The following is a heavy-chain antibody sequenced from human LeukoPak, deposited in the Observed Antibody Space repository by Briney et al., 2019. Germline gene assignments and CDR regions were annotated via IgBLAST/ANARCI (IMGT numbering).Heavy chain of an antibody. D-gene: IGHD2-15*01. CDR3: ARAPYCSGGSCYSRTFDY. CDR1: GGTFSSYA. V-gene: IGHV1-69*05. Sequence: GSSVKVSCKXSGGTFSSYAISWVRQAPGQGLEWMGGIIPIFGTANYAQKFQGRVTITTDESTSTAYMELSSLRSEDTAVYYCARAPYCSGGSCYSRTFDYWGQGTLVTVSS. J-gene: IGHJ4*02. CDR2: IIPIFGTA.